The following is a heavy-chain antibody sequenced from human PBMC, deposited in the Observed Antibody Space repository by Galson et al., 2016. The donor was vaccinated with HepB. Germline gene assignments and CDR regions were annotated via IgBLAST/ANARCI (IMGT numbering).Heavy chain of an antibody. CDR1: GFTFNKYG. CDR2: ISYDGRNE. CDR3: AKGWVEWLVQDHLDH. Sequence: SLRLSCAASGFTFNKYGMHWVRQAPDKGLEWVAVISYDGRNEYYGDSVKGRFTISRDNSKNSVYLQINSLRAEDTAVHYCAKGWVEWLVQDHLDHWGQGTLVTVSP. D-gene: IGHD6-19*01. V-gene: IGHV3-30*18. J-gene: IGHJ4*02.